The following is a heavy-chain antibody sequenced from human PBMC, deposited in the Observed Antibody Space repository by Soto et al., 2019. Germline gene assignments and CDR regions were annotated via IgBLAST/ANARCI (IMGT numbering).Heavy chain of an antibody. V-gene: IGHV3-23*01. CDR3: ATPPDYNWNDF. J-gene: IGHJ5*01. CDR2: VSGSGGST. D-gene: IGHD3-10*01. CDR1: GFTFSSYA. Sequence: EVQLLESGGGLVQPGGSLRLSCAASGFTFSSYAMSWVRQAPGKGLEWISAVSGSGGSTYYADSVKGRFTISRDNSKVTLYVQMNNLRAEDAAVYYCATPPDYNWNDFWGQGTLVTVSS.